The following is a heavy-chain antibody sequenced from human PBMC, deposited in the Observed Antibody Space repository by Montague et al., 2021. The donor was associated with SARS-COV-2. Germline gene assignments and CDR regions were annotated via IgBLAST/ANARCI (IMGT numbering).Heavy chain of an antibody. CDR3: ARDSDYYDSSAGYYYGMDV. D-gene: IGHD3-22*01. V-gene: IGHV4-59*01. Sequence: SETLSLTCTVFGGSISSYYWSWIRQPPGKGLEWIGYIYYSGSTNYNPSLKSRITISVDTAKNRFSLKLSAVTAADTAVYYCARDSDYYDSSAGYYYGMDVWGQGTTVPVSS. CDR1: GGSISSYY. CDR2: IYYSGST. J-gene: IGHJ6*02.